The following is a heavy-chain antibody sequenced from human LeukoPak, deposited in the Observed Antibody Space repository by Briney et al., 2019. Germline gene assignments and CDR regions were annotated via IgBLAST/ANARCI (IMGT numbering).Heavy chain of an antibody. CDR2: ISSSSSYI. CDR3: ARRQNLLYSSSWYLNAFDI. Sequence: PGGSLRLSCAASGFTFSSYSMNWVRQAPGKGLERVSSISSSSSYIYYADSVKGRFTISRDNAKNSLYLQMNSLRAEDTAVYYCARRQNLLYSSSWYLNAFDIWGQGTMVTVSS. V-gene: IGHV3-21*01. J-gene: IGHJ3*02. D-gene: IGHD6-13*01. CDR1: GFTFSSYS.